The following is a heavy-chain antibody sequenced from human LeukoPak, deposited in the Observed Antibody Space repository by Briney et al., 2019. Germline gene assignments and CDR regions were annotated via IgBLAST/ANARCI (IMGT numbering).Heavy chain of an antibody. CDR2: ILYDGSNK. V-gene: IGHV3-30*02. D-gene: IGHD3-22*01. Sequence: PGGPLRLSCAASAFTFRDHGMHWVRQSPGKGLEWVAFILYDGSNKFYADSVKGRFAISRDNSKYTLSLQMNSLRAEDTATYYCARAIDKGTGYYMDYWGQGTLVIVSS. J-gene: IGHJ4*02. CDR1: AFTFRDHG. CDR3: ARAIDKGTGYYMDY.